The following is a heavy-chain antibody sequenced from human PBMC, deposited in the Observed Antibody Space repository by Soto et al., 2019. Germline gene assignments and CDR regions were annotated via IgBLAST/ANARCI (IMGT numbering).Heavy chain of an antibody. J-gene: IGHJ4*02. CDR1: GASLSSISYY. D-gene: IGHD2-15*01. Sequence: SETLSLTCTVSGASLSSISYYWGWIRQPPGKGLEWVGSIFFTGNIYYNPSLKSRVTISRDNSKNTLYLQMNSLRAEDTAVYYCAKDLDIVVVVAATPDYWGQGTLVTVSS. V-gene: IGHV4-39*02. CDR2: IFFTGNI. CDR3: AKDLDIVVVVAATPDY.